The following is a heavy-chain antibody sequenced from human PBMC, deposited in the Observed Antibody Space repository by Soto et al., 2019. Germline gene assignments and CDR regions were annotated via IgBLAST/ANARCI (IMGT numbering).Heavy chain of an antibody. CDR1: GGTFISYA. J-gene: IGHJ6*02. D-gene: IGHD3-3*01. CDR2: IIPIFGTA. CDR3: ARPIPGFWRYYGMDV. Sequence: QVQLVQSGAEVKKPGSSVKVSCKASGGTFISYAISWVRQAPGQGLEWMGGIIPIFGTANYAQKFQGRVTITADESTSTDYMELSSLRSEDTAVYYCARPIPGFWRYYGMDVWGQGTTVTVSS. V-gene: IGHV1-69*01.